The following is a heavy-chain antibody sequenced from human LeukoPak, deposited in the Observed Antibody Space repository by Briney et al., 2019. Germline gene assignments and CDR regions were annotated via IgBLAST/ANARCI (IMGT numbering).Heavy chain of an antibody. Sequence: ASETLSLTCTVSGGSISGYFWSWVRQPPGKGVEWIAYILYSGSTNYNPSLKSRVTISVDTSKNQFSLMLTSVTAADTAVYYCARTRGYGGNSPRAFDIWGQGTTVTVSS. CDR3: ARTRGYGGNSPRAFDI. CDR1: GGSISGYF. J-gene: IGHJ3*02. V-gene: IGHV4-59*01. D-gene: IGHD4-23*01. CDR2: ILYSGST.